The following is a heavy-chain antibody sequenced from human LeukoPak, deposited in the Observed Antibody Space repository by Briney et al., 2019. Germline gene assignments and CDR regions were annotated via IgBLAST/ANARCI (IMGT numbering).Heavy chain of an antibody. CDR1: GGSISSGGYS. CDR2: IYHSGST. V-gene: IGHV4-30-2*01. CDR3: ARDTPIGFDP. J-gene: IGHJ5*02. Sequence: PSETLSLTCAVSGGSISSGGYSWSWIRQPPGKGLEWIGYIYHSGSTYYNPSLKSRVTISVDRSKNQFSLKLSSVTAADTAVYYCARDTPIGFDPWGQGTLVTVSS. D-gene: IGHD2-15*01.